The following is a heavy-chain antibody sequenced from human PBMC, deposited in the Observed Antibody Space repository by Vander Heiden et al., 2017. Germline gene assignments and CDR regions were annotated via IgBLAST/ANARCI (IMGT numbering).Heavy chain of an antibody. D-gene: IGHD2-2*01. V-gene: IGHV1-69*06. CDR2: IIPIFGTA. Sequence: QVQLVQSGAEVKKPGSSVKVSCKASGGTFSSYAISWVRQAPGQGLEWMGVIIPIFGTANYAQKFQGRVTMTADKSTSTAYMELSSLRSEDTAVYYCARDLGVDCSSTSCYYYYGMDVWGQGTTVTVSS. CDR3: ARDLGVDCSSTSCYYYYGMDV. J-gene: IGHJ6*02. CDR1: GGTFSSYA.